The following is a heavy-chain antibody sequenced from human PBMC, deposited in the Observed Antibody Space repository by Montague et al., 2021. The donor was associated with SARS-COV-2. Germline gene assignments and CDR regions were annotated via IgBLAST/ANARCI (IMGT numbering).Heavy chain of an antibody. CDR2: ICYNKTT. D-gene: IGHD1-1*01. Sequence: SETLSLTCCVSGDSITADDWRRTRLNPSQDRKWYGDICYNKTTKYDPSLKSRVTISVDTSRRQFSLKLKSVTAADTAVYYCARAQTTCFIANCVNYFDYWGQGALVTVSS. V-gene: IGHV4-59*01. CDR1: GDSITADD. CDR3: ARAQTTCFIANCVNYFDY. J-gene: IGHJ4*02.